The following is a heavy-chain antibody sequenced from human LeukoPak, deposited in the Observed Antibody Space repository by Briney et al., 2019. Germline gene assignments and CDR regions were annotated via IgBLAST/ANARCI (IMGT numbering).Heavy chain of an antibody. CDR2: IYYSGST. D-gene: IGHD6-19*01. CDR1: GGSTSSYY. Sequence: SETLSLTCTVSGGSTSSYYWSWIRQPPGKGLEWIGYIYYSGSTNYNPSLKSRVTISVDTSKNQFSLKLSSVTAVDTAVYYCARDYTLYISGWFLDYWAQGTLVTVSS. V-gene: IGHV4-59*12. J-gene: IGHJ4*02. CDR3: ARDYTLYISGWFLDY.